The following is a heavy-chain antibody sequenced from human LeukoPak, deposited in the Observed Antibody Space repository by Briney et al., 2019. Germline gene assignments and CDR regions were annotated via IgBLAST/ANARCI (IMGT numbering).Heavy chain of an antibody. J-gene: IGHJ3*02. CDR2: IYYSGST. CDR1: GGTISSYF. D-gene: IGHD6-25*01. Sequence: SETLSLTCTVSGGTISSYFWSWIRQPPGKGLEWIGYIYYSGSTNYNPSLKSRVTISVDTSKNQFSLKLISVTAADTAVYYCASARLGSGLEGAFDIWGQGTMVTVSS. V-gene: IGHV4-59*01. CDR3: ASARLGSGLEGAFDI.